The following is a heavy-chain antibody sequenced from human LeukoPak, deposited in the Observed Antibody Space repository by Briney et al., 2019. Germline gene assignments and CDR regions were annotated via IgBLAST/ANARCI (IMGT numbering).Heavy chain of an antibody. CDR1: GFTFSSYA. V-gene: IGHV3-23*01. Sequence: GGSLRLSCAASGFTFSSYAMTWVRQAPGKGLEWVSGVSNSGGSTYYADSVKGRFTISRDNSKNTLYLQMNSLRAEDTAVYYCARDRGARPDGMDVWGQGTTVTVSS. J-gene: IGHJ6*02. CDR3: ARDRGARPDGMDV. D-gene: IGHD6-6*01. CDR2: VSNSGGST.